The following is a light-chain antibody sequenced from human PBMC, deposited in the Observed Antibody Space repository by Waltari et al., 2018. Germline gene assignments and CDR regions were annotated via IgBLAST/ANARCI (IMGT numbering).Light chain of an antibody. CDR3: QQYDNWPTYT. J-gene: IGKJ2*01. Sequence: EIVMTQSPATLSVSPGERATLSCRASQSVSINLAWYQQKPGQAPRLLIHGTSTRATGIPDRFSGSGSGTDFTPTISSLQPEDFAVYYCQQYDNWPTYTFGQGTKLEIK. V-gene: IGKV3-15*01. CDR2: GTS. CDR1: QSVSIN.